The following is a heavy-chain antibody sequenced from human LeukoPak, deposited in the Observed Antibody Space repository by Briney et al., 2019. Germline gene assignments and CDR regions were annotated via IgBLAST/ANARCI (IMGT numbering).Heavy chain of an antibody. CDR3: AKHMGLRAYSSDN. Sequence: GGSLRLSCAASGFTFSSYAMSWVRQAPGKGLEWVSAISGSGGNTYYADSVKGRFTIARDNSKNTLYLQMNSLRAEDTAVYYCAKHMGLRAYSSDNWGQGTLVTVSS. J-gene: IGHJ4*02. CDR2: ISGSGGNT. V-gene: IGHV3-23*01. D-gene: IGHD2-21*01. CDR1: GFTFSSYA.